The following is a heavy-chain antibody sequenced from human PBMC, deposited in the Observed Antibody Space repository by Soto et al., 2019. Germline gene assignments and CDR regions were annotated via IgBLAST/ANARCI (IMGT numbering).Heavy chain of an antibody. J-gene: IGHJ2*01. V-gene: IGHV3-23*01. Sequence: EVQLLESGGGLVQPGGSLRLSCAGSGFTFINYAMNWVRQVPGKGLEWVSSISGGGDAAFFPDSVRGRFTISRDNSKNPVTLQMNSLGVDDTAVYYCARKILGSTSRPNYWYFDVWGRGTLVTVSS. CDR3: ARKILGSTSRPNYWYFDV. D-gene: IGHD3-16*01. CDR2: ISGGGDAA. CDR1: GFTFINYA.